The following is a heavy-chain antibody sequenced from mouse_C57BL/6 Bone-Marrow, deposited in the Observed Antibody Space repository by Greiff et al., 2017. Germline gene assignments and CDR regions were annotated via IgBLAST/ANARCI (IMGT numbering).Heavy chain of an antibody. V-gene: IGHV6-6*01. D-gene: IGHD1-1*01. CDR3: TSYYGSSYAWFAY. CDR1: GFTFSDAW. J-gene: IGHJ3*01. CDR2: IRNKANNHAT. Sequence: DVQLQGSGGGLVQPGGSMKLSCAASGFTFSDAWMDWVRQSPEKGLEWVAEIRNKANNHATYYAESVKGRFTISRDDSKSSVYLQMNSLRAEDTGIYYCTSYYGSSYAWFAYWGQGTLVTVSA.